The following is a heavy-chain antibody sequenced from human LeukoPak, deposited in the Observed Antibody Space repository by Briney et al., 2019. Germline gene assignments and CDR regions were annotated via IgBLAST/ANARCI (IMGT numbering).Heavy chain of an antibody. D-gene: IGHD2-2*03. CDR1: GGSISSYY. Sequence: SETLSLTCTVSGGSISSYYWSWIRQPAGKGLEWIGRIYTSGSTNYNPSLKSRVTMSVDTSKNQFSLKLSSVTAADTAVYYCARDGLDIVVVPAANYYYYMDVWGKGTTVTVSS. CDR3: ARDGLDIVVVPAANYYYYMDV. J-gene: IGHJ6*03. CDR2: IYTSGST. V-gene: IGHV4-4*07.